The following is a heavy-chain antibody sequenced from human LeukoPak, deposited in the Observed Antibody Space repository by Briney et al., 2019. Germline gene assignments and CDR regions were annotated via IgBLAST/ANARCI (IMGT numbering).Heavy chain of an antibody. Sequence: ASMKVSCKASGYTFTGYYIHWVRQAPGQGLEWMGWINPNSGGTNYAQKFQGRVTLTRDTSINTAYMDLSRLTSDDTALYYCVRSFHSGERPYWGQGTLVSVSS. CDR1: GYTFTGYY. J-gene: IGHJ4*02. D-gene: IGHD1-1*01. V-gene: IGHV1-2*02. CDR3: VRSFHSGERPY. CDR2: INPNSGGT.